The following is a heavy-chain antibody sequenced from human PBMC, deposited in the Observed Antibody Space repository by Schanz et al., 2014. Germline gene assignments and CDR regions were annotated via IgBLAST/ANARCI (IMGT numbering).Heavy chain of an antibody. CDR2: INPLSGAT. Sequence: QVLLVQSGAEVKQPGASVKVSCKASGYTFTGYYIHWVRQAPGQGFEWMGWINPLSGATDYAPTFQGRVSMTRATRISNAYLEVTRLVSSDPAVYYCARRGPNCSNNACYHGWFDPWGQGTLVTVSS. V-gene: IGHV1-2*02. CDR1: GYTFTGYY. CDR3: ARRGPNCSNNACYHGWFDP. J-gene: IGHJ5*02. D-gene: IGHD4-4*01.